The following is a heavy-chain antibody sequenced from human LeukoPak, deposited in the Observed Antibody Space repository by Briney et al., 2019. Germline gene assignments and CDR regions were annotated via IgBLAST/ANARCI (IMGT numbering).Heavy chain of an antibody. V-gene: IGHV3-7*01. CDR3: ACSGRGPFDA. J-gene: IGHJ3*01. CDR2: TKQDASEK. D-gene: IGHD6-19*01. Sequence: PGGSLRLSCAASGFTFSDYWMSWVRQAPGKGLEWVATTKQDASEKYYVDSVKGRFTISRDNVKNSLFFQMNRLRAEDTAVYYCACSGRGPFDAWGQGTMVTVSS. CDR1: GFTFSDYW.